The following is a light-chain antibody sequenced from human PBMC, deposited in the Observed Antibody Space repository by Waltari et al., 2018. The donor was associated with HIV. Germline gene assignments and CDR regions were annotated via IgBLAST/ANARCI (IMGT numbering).Light chain of an antibody. Sequence: YVLTQPPSVSVALGRTATISCGGTRIATKSVHWYQQKSGQAPLLVIFYDSDRPSGIPERFSGSNSGSAATLTINRVEAGDEADYFCQVWDETRNHVVFGGGTKLIAL. CDR1: RIATKS. CDR2: YDS. J-gene: IGLJ3*02. CDR3: QVWDETRNHVV. V-gene: IGLV3-21*04.